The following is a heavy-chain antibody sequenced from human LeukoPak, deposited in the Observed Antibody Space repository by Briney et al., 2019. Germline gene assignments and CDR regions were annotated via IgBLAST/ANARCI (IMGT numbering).Heavy chain of an antibody. CDR3: ARDGILTYAFDI. CDR1: GFTFSSYW. CDR2: IKQDGGDQ. Sequence: HSGGSLRLSCSASGFTFSSYWMSWVRQAPGKGLEWMANIKQDGGDQNYVDSVKGRFTISRDNAKNSLFLQMNSLRAEDTAVYYCARDGILTYAFDIWGRGTMVTVSP. D-gene: IGHD1-1*01. J-gene: IGHJ3*02. V-gene: IGHV3-7*01.